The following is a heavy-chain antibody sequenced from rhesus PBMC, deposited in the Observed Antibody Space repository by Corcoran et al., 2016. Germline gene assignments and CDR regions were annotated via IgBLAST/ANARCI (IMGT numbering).Heavy chain of an antibody. J-gene: IGHJ6*01. CDR2: ISIVGGH. CDR1: EFTFSSYD. CDR3: ARGIRDYYGLDS. D-gene: IGHD2-2*01. Sequence: VEQLVESGGALVQPGASLRLSCAASEFTFSSYDMHWVRQAPGKGLEWVSAISIVGGHYYPKCVKGRFTISRDNAKNFLYLQMNSLRAEDTAVYYGARGIRDYYGLDSWGQGVVVTVSS. V-gene: IGHV3-132*02.